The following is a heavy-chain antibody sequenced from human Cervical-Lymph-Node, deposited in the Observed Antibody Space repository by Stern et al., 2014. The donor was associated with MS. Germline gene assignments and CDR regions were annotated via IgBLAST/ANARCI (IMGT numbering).Heavy chain of an antibody. J-gene: IGHJ5*02. CDR3: VREGQENWFDP. V-gene: IGHV3-7*01. CDR1: GFTFSSNW. CDR2: IKQDGSEK. Sequence: VQLMESGGGLVQPGGSLRLSCAASGFTFSSNWMSWVRQSPGKGLEWVANIKQDGSEKFYVDSVKGRFTISRDNAKNSLYLQMNSLRAEDTAVYYCVREGQENWFDPWGQGALVTVSS.